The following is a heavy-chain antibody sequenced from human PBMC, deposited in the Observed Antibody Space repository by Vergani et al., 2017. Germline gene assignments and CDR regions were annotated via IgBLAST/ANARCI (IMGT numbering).Heavy chain of an antibody. CDR1: GFTFSSYD. CDR2: IGTAGDT. J-gene: IGHJ2*01. Sequence: EVQLVESGGGLVQPGGSLRLSCAASGFTFSSYDMHWVRHATGKGLEWVSAIGTAGDTYYPGSVKGRFTISRENAKNSLYLQMNSLRAGDTAVYYCARAGYCSGGSCYSAEGYFDLWGRGTLVTVSS. CDR3: ARAGYCSGGSCYSAEGYFDL. D-gene: IGHD2-15*01. V-gene: IGHV3-13*01.